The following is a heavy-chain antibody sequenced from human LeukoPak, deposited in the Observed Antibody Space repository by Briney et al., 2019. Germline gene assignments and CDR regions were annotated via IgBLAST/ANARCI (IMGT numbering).Heavy chain of an antibody. CDR3: ARDLRGSYSYYYYGMDV. CDR2: IIPILGIA. J-gene: IGHJ6*02. CDR1: GGTFSSYA. Sequence: GASVKVSCKASGGTFSSYATSWVRQAPGQGLEWMGRIIPILGIANYAQKFQGRVTITADKSTSTAYMELGSLRSEDTAVYYCARDLRGSYSYYYYGMDVWGQGTTVTVSS. V-gene: IGHV1-69*04. D-gene: IGHD1-26*01.